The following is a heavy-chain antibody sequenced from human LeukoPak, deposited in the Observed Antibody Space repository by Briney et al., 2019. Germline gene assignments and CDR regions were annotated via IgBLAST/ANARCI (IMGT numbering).Heavy chain of an antibody. D-gene: IGHD6-19*01. V-gene: IGHV3-30-3*01. Sequence: GRSLRLSCAASGFTFSSYAMHWVRQAPGKGLEWGSVISYNGGNKYYADSVKGRFTISRDNSKNSLYLQMNILRAEDTAVYYCARDDYSSGWYGYFQYWGQGTLVTVSS. CDR3: ARDDYSSGWYGYFQY. CDR1: GFTFSSYA. CDR2: ISYNGGNK. J-gene: IGHJ1*01.